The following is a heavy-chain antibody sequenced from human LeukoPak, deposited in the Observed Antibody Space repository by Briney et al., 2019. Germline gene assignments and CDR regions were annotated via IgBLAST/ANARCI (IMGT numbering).Heavy chain of an antibody. CDR3: ARGGVGAGTGAFDL. V-gene: IGHV1-2*02. J-gene: IGHJ3*01. CDR1: GYTFTGYH. Sequence: ASVKVSCKASGYTFTGYHLHWMRQAPGQGPEWMGWINPHSGDTKSVQWFQGRVTMTRDTSISTAYMELSRLRSDDTAVYYCARGGVGAGTGAFDLWGQGTMVTVSS. D-gene: IGHD6-19*01. CDR2: INPHSGDT.